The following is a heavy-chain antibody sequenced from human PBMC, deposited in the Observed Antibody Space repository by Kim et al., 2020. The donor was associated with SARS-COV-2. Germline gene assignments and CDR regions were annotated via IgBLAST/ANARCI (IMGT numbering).Heavy chain of an antibody. V-gene: IGHV3-7*03. D-gene: IGHD1-26*01. Sequence: GGSLRLSCAASGFTFRNYWMSWVRQAPGKGLEWVANIKGDGSETYYVDSVAGRFTISRDNAKNSLYLQMNSLRAEDTAIYYCARDEGTWSRSDYWGQGTLVTVSS. J-gene: IGHJ4*02. CDR1: GFTFRNYW. CDR2: IKGDGSET. CDR3: ARDEGTWSRSDY.